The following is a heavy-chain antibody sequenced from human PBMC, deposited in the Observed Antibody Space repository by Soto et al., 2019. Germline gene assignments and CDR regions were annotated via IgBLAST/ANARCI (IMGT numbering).Heavy chain of an antibody. J-gene: IGHJ3*01. CDR2: IYYSGSN. CDR1: GGSITSYY. CDR3: ARVWGGALDF. Sequence: QVQLQESGPGLVKPSETLSLTCTVSGGSITSYYWSWIRQPPGKGLEWIGYIYYSGSNNYNPSLKSRVTISVDTSKNQFSLKLSAVTAADTAVYYCARVWGGALDFWGQGTMVTVSS. V-gene: IGHV4-59*01. D-gene: IGHD3-10*01.